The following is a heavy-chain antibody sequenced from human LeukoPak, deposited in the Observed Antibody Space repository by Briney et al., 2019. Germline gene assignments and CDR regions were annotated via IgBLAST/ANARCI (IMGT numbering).Heavy chain of an antibody. CDR2: IRYDGSNK. J-gene: IGHJ4*02. CDR1: EFTFSSYG. CDR3: AKEYYDILTGHFDY. D-gene: IGHD3-9*01. V-gene: IGHV3-30*02. Sequence: PGGSLRLSCAASEFTFSSYGMHWVRQAPGKGLEWVAFIRYDGSNKYYADSVKGRFTISRDNSKNTLYLQMNSLRAEDTAVYYCAKEYYDILTGHFDYWGQGTLVTVSS.